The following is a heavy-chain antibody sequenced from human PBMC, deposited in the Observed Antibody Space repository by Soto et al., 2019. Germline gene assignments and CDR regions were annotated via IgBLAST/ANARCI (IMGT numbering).Heavy chain of an antibody. CDR2: ISTDSRTI. CDR3: VRISVRPRAIRTAPGRWYFDL. V-gene: IGHV3-48*01. D-gene: IGHD1-1*01. Sequence: EVQLVESGGGLVQPGGSLRLSCVASGFTFSSYSMNWVRQAPGKGLEWVSYISTDSRTIHYADSVKGRFTISRDNAKNSLYLQISSLRAEDTAVYYCVRISVRPRAIRTAPGRWYFDLWGRGALATVSS. CDR1: GFTFSSYS. J-gene: IGHJ2*01.